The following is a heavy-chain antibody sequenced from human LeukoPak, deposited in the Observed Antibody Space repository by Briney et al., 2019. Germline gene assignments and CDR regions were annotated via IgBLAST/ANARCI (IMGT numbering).Heavy chain of an antibody. CDR3: AGFFYDNSGDAFDI. CDR1: GGSFTFTSHA. V-gene: IGHV1-69*01. D-gene: IGHD3-22*01. CDR2: IIPIYGSA. J-gene: IGHJ3*02. Sequence: ASVKVSCKASGGSFTFTSHAISWVRQAPGQGLGWMGGIIPIYGSATYAQKFQGRVTITSDESTRTVYMELSSLRPEDSAVHYCAGFFYDNSGDAFDIWGQGTMVTVSS.